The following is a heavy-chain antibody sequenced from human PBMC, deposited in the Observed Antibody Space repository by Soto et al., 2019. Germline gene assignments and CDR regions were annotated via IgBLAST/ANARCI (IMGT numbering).Heavy chain of an antibody. D-gene: IGHD2-15*01. Sequence: QVQLVESGGGVVQPGGSLRLSCAVSGFNISDYVMHWVRQVPGKGLEWVALLRYDGNRKSYGDSVKGRFTLSRDKSENTLYVQMDRLRAEDTAVYYCARDRIDFYAMDVWGQGTAVTVSS. CDR2: LRYDGNRK. CDR3: ARDRIDFYAMDV. V-gene: IGHV3-30*02. CDR1: GFNISDYV. J-gene: IGHJ6*02.